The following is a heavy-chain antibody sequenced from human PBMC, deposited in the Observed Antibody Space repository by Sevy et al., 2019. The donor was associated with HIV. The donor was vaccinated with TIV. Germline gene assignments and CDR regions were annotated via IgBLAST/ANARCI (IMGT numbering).Heavy chain of an antibody. D-gene: IGHD2-2*01. V-gene: IGHV4-61*02. Sequence: SETLSLTCTVSGGSISSGSYYWSWIRQPAGKGLEWIGRIYTSGSTYYNPSLKSRVTISVDTSKNQFSLKLSSVTAADTAVYYCAREGSTRAGWFDPWGQGTLVTVSS. CDR3: AREGSTRAGWFDP. CDR1: GGSISSGSYY. J-gene: IGHJ5*02. CDR2: IYTSGST.